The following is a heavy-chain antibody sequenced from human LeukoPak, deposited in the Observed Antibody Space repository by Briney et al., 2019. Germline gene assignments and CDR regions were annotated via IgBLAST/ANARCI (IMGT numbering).Heavy chain of an antibody. J-gene: IGHJ4*02. D-gene: IGHD3-3*01. CDR3: ARFPYYDFWSGSSH. CDR1: GGSINSSTYY. CDR2: IYYSGST. Sequence: SETLSLTCTVAGGSINSSTYYWGWIRQPPGKGLEWIGSIYYSGSTYYNTSLKSRITISVDTSKNQFSLKLSSVTAADTAVYYCARFPYYDFWSGSSHWGQGALVTVSS. V-gene: IGHV4-39*01.